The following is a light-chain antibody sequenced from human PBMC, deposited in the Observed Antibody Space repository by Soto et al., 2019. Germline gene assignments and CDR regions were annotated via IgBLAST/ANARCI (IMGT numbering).Light chain of an antibody. CDR1: QTIIRY. CDR3: QQSYSTLFT. Sequence: DIQMTQSPSSLSASVGDRVTITCRASQTIIRYLNWYQQKPGRAPNLLIYAASSLQSGVPSRFSGSGSGTEFTLTISSLQPEDFATYYCQQSYSTLFTFGPGTKVVIK. V-gene: IGKV1-39*01. CDR2: AAS. J-gene: IGKJ3*01.